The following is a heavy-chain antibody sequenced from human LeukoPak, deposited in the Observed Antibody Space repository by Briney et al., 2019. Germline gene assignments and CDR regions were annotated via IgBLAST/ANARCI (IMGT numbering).Heavy chain of an antibody. CDR1: DYTFTSYG. J-gene: IGHJ4*02. CDR3: ARDGKIAVAGTAGY. D-gene: IGHD6-19*01. Sequence: ASVKVSCKASDYTFTSYGISWVRQAPGQGHEWMGWISAYNGNTNYAQKLQGRVTMTTDTSTSTAYMELRSLRSDDTAVYYCARDGKIAVAGTAGYWGQGTLVTVSS. V-gene: IGHV1-18*01. CDR2: ISAYNGNT.